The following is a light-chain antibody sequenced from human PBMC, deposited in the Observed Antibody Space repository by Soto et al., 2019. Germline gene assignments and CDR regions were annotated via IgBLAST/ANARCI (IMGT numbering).Light chain of an antibody. CDR1: QRVSSKY. CDR3: QQHDTSPLT. Sequence: DSALTQFPGTLSLSPGERDALFCRASQRVSSKYLAWYQQKPGQAPRLLIYGASNRATGIPDRFSGSGSGTDFTLTISRLEPEDFAVYYCQQHDTSPLTFGGGTKVEIK. CDR2: GAS. J-gene: IGKJ4*01. V-gene: IGKV3-20*01.